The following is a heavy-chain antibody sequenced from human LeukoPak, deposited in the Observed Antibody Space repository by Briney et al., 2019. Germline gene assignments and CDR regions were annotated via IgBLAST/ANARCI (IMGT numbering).Heavy chain of an antibody. Sequence: ASVKVSCKASGYTFTSYDINWVQQATGQGLEWMGWMNPNSGNTGYAQKFQGRVTMTRNTSISTAYMELSSLRSEDTAVYYCARPNLLYYDFWSGYYTLGYWGQGTLVTVSS. CDR1: GYTFTSYD. CDR3: ARPNLLYYDFWSGYYTLGY. V-gene: IGHV1-8*01. J-gene: IGHJ4*02. D-gene: IGHD3-3*01. CDR2: MNPNSGNT.